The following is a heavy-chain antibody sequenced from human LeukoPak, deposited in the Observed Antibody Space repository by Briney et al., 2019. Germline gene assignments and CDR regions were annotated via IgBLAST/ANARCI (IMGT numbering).Heavy chain of an antibody. CDR1: GGSISSSSYY. J-gene: IGHJ6*03. D-gene: IGHD3-3*01. Sequence: SETLSLTCTVSGGSISSSSYYWGWIRQPPGKGLEWIGSIYYSGSTYCNPSLKSRVTISVDTSKNQFSLKLSSVTAADTAVYYCASPYYDFWSGHQNFYYYYMDAWGKGTTVTVSS. V-gene: IGHV4-39*01. CDR2: IYYSGST. CDR3: ASPYYDFWSGHQNFYYYYMDA.